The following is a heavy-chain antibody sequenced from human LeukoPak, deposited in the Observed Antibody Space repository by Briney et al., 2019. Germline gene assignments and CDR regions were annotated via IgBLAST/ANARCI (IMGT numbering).Heavy chain of an antibody. J-gene: IGHJ4*02. CDR1: GYTFTSYS. Sequence: GASVKVSCKASGYTFTSYSISWVRQAPGQGLEWMGWISAYSVNTNYAQKLQGRVTMTTDTSTSTVYMELRSLRSDATAVYYCARETNSGSYLGVYWGQGTLVTVSS. CDR2: ISAYSVNT. D-gene: IGHD1-26*01. CDR3: ARETNSGSYLGVY. V-gene: IGHV1-18*01.